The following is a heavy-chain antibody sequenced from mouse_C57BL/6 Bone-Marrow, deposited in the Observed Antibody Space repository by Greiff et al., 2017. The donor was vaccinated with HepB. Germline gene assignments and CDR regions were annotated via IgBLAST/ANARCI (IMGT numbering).Heavy chain of an antibody. V-gene: IGHV6-6*01. Sequence: EVKLVESGGGLVQPGGSMKLSCAASGFTFSDAWMDWVRQSPEKGLEWVAEIRNKANNHATYYAESVKGRFTISRDDSKSSVYLQMNSLRAEDTGIYYCTRKGFHYYGSSYPFAYWGQGTLVTVSA. CDR2: IRNKANNHAT. CDR3: TRKGFHYYGSSYPFAY. J-gene: IGHJ3*01. D-gene: IGHD1-1*01. CDR1: GFTFSDAW.